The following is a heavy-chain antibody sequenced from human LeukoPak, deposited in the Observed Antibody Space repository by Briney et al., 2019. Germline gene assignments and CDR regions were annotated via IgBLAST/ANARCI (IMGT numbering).Heavy chain of an antibody. Sequence: GGSLRLSCAASGFTFSSHWMHWVRQAPGKGLVWVSRIKTDGSITSYADSVKGRFTSSRDNAKNTLYLQMNSLRAEDTAVYYCARDRTTVTVFDYWGQGTLVTVSS. CDR3: ARDRTTVTVFDY. CDR1: GFTFSSHW. CDR2: IKTDGSIT. J-gene: IGHJ4*02. D-gene: IGHD4-17*01. V-gene: IGHV3-74*01.